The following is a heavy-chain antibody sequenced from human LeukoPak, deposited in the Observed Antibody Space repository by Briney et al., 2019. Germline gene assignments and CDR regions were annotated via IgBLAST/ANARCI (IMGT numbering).Heavy chain of an antibody. CDR2: IYNSGTT. J-gene: IGHJ5*02. V-gene: IGHV4-39*01. D-gene: IGHD6-19*01. Sequence: SETLSLTCTFSGGSISSSTYYWGWIRQPPGKGLEWIGSIYNSGTTYYNPSLKSRVTISVDTSKNQISLKLSSVTDADTAVYYCARTTSGWGGNHWFDPWGQGTLVTVSS. CDR3: ARTTSGWGGNHWFDP. CDR1: GGSISSSTYY.